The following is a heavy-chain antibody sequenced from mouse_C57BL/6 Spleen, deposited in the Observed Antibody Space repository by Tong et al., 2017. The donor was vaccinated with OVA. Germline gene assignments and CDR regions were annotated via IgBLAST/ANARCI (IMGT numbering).Heavy chain of an antibody. V-gene: IGHV1-19*01. CDR1: GYTFTDYY. D-gene: IGHD1-1*01. J-gene: IGHJ3*01. CDR3: ARSLSVVPFAY. CDR2: INPYNGGT. Sequence: EVQLQESGPVLVKPGASVKMSCKASGYTFTDYYMNWVKQSHGKSLEWIGVINPYNGGTSYNQKFKGKATLTVDTSSSTAYMQLSSLTSEDSAVYYCARSLSVVPFAYWGQGTLVTVSA.